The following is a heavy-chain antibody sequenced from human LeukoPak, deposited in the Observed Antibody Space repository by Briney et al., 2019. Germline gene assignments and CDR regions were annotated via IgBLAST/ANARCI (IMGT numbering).Heavy chain of an antibody. CDR2: ISSSSSYI. CDR1: GFTFSSYS. D-gene: IGHD1-26*01. J-gene: IGHJ4*02. CDR3: AAQGWELFDY. V-gene: IGHV3-21*01. Sequence: GGSLRLSCAASGFTFSSYSMNWVRQAPGKGLEWVSSISSSSSYIYYADSVKGRFTISRDSAKNSLYLQVNSLRAEDTAVYYCAAQGWELFDYWGQGTLVTVSS.